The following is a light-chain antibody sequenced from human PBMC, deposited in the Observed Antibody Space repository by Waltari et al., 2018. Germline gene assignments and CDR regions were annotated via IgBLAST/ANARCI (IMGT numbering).Light chain of an antibody. CDR2: AAS. CDR1: QGISSY. CDR3: QQLNRYPLT. V-gene: IGKV1-9*01. J-gene: IGKJ4*01. Sequence: IQLTQSPSSLSASVGDRVTITCRASQGISSYLAGYQQKPGKAPKLLIYAASTLQSGVPSRFSGSGSGTDFTLTISSLQPEDFATYYCQQLNRYPLTFGGGTKVEIK.